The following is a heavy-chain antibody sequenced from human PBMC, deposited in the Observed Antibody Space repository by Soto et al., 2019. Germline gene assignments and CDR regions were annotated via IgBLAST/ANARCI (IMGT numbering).Heavy chain of an antibody. CDR1: GYTFTTYD. Sequence: QVQLVQSGAEVKKSGASVKVSCKASGYTFTTYDISWVRQAPGQGLEWMGWISAINGNTNYAQKLQGRVTMTTDTSTSTAYMELRSLRSDDTAVYYCARAVSHFYHYYYMDVWGKGTTVTVSS. J-gene: IGHJ6*03. CDR2: ISAINGNT. V-gene: IGHV1-18*01. D-gene: IGHD2-8*01. CDR3: ARAVSHFYHYYYMDV.